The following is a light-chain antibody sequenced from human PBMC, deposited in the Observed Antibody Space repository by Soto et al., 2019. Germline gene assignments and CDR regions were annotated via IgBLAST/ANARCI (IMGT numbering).Light chain of an antibody. CDR1: SSNIGAGYD. Sequence: QLVLTQPPSVSGAPGQRVTISCTGSSSNIGAGYDVHWYQQLPGTAPKLLIYGNSNRPSGVPDRFSGSKSGTSASLAITGLQAEDEADYYCQSYDSNLSVVFGGGTQLTVL. CDR2: GNS. CDR3: QSYDSNLSVV. V-gene: IGLV1-40*01. J-gene: IGLJ2*01.